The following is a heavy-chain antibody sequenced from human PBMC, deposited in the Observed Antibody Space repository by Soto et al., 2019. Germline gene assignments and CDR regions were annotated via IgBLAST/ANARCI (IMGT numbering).Heavy chain of an antibody. D-gene: IGHD3-16*01. CDR1: GDSITSGMYS. CDR2: IHVTGYT. J-gene: IGHJ4*02. V-gene: IGHV4-30-2*01. Sequence: QLQLRESGSRLVQPSQTLTLTCSVSGDSITSGMYSWSWIRQAPGKGLEWLRNIHVTGYTAFNPSRSRRLTMAVDTSQNQFSLYVSSVTTADTAVYYCARGGALSPNGHVPLAFWGRGTLVTVSS. CDR3: ARGGALSPNGHVPLAF.